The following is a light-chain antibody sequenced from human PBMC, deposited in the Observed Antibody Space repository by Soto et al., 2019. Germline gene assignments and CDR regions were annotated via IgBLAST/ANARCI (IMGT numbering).Light chain of an antibody. Sequence: DIQMTQSPSTLSASVGDRVTITCRASQSITIWLAWYQQKPGKAPKLLIFDASSLESGVPSRFSGSGSGTEFTLTISSLQPDDCATYYCQQYNSYSWTFGQGTKVEMK. CDR3: QQYNSYSWT. V-gene: IGKV1-5*01. CDR1: QSITIW. CDR2: DAS. J-gene: IGKJ1*01.